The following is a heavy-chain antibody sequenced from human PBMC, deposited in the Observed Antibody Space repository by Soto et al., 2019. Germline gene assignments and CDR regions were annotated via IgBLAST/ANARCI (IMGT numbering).Heavy chain of an antibody. V-gene: IGHV4-61*01. J-gene: IGHJ4*02. CDR2: IQSSGST. CDR3: ARVGHLGALVD. D-gene: IGHD6-6*01. CDR1: GDSVSSGTYY. Sequence: QVQLQESGPGLVKPSETLFLTCTVSGDSVSSGTYYWSWIRQPPGEGLEWIGYIQSSGSTNYNPSLKSRVTISKDRSKTKFYLKLTSVTAVDTALYYCARVGHLGALVDWGQGILVTVSS.